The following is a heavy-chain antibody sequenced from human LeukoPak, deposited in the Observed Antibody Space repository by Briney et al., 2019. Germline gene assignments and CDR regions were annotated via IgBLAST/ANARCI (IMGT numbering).Heavy chain of an antibody. CDR3: ARVNEGSSGYLYYFDY. D-gene: IGHD3-22*01. CDR1: GGSISNFY. J-gene: IGHJ4*02. Sequence: PSETLSLTCTVSGGSISNFYWSWIRQPPGKGLEWIGEINHSGSTNYNPSLKSRVTISVETSKHQFSLTLSSVTAAETAVYYCARVNEGSSGYLYYFDYWGQGTLVTVSS. CDR2: INHSGST. V-gene: IGHV4-34*01.